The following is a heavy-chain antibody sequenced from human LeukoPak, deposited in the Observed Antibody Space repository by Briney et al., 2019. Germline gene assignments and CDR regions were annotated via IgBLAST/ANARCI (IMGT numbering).Heavy chain of an antibody. D-gene: IGHD2-15*01. CDR3: AKDRVGAARYYYYMDV. V-gene: IGHV3-30*02. CDR1: GFTFSSYG. Sequence: PGGSLRLSCAASGFTFSSYGMHWVRQAPGKGLEWVAFIRYDGSNKYYADSVKGRFTISRDNSKNTLYLQMNSLRAEDTAVYYCAKDRVGAARYYYYMDVWGKGTTVTISS. J-gene: IGHJ6*03. CDR2: IRYDGSNK.